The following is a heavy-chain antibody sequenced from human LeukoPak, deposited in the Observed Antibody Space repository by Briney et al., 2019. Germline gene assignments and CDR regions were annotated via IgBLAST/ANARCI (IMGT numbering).Heavy chain of an antibody. V-gene: IGHV3-23*01. CDR3: AKGAAAGKVDWFDP. CDR2: ITGYGAT. J-gene: IGHJ5*02. CDR1: GFTFSNFA. D-gene: IGHD6-13*01. Sequence: GGSLRLSCAASGFTFSNFAMMWVRQAPGTGLQWVSTITGYGATFYADSVRGRFTIFRDTSMNTLFLQMDSLGAEDTAVYYCAKGAAAGKVDWFDPWGQGTLVTVSS.